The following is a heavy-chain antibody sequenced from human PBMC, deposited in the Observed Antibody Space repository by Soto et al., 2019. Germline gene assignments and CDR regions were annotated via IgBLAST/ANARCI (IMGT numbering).Heavy chain of an antibody. Sequence: SETLSLTCAVYGGSFSGYYWSWIRQPPGKGLEWIGEINHSGSTNYNPSLKSRVTISVDTSKNQFSLKLSSVTAADTAVYYCAGAMLLRAFDIWGQGTMVSVSS. V-gene: IGHV4-34*01. CDR3: AGAMLLRAFDI. D-gene: IGHD2-21*01. CDR2: INHSGST. J-gene: IGHJ3*02. CDR1: GGSFSGYY.